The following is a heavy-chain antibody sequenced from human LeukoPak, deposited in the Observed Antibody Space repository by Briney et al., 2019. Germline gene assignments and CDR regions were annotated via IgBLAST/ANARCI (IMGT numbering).Heavy chain of an antibody. CDR2: IYPGDSDT. Sequence: GESLRISCQASGYSFISYWIGWVRPTPGKRLEWMGIIYPGDSDTKYSPSFQGQVTFSADKVSNTAYLQWSSLKSSDTAMYYCAREMGSGSRMSFDVWGQGTMVTVSS. D-gene: IGHD2-8*01. CDR1: GYSFISYW. J-gene: IGHJ3*01. CDR3: AREMGSGSRMSFDV. V-gene: IGHV5-51*01.